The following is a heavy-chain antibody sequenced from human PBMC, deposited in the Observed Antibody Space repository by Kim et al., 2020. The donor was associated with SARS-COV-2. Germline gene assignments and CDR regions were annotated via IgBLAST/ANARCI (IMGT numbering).Heavy chain of an antibody. CDR3: ARGGRGGSYVFDY. Sequence: SVKVSCKASGGTFSSYAISWVRQAPGQGLEWMGGIIPIFGTANYAQKFQGRVTITADKSTSTAYMELSSLRSEDTAVYYCARGGRGGSYVFDYWGQGTLVTVSS. CDR2: IIPIFGTA. D-gene: IGHD1-26*01. J-gene: IGHJ4*02. CDR1: GGTFSSYA. V-gene: IGHV1-69*06.